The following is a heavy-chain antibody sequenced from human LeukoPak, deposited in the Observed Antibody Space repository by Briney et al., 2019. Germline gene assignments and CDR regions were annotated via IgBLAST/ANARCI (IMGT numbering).Heavy chain of an antibody. CDR3: ARLRAGDYFDY. Sequence: GGSLRLSCAASGFPFSTYSMHWVRQAPGKGLEWVAVISSDGRNKDYVDSVKGRFTISRNNSNNTLYLQMNSLRDEDTGVYYCARLRAGDYFDYWGQGTLVTVSS. V-gene: IGHV3-30*04. CDR2: ISSDGRNK. CDR1: GFPFSTYS. J-gene: IGHJ4*02. D-gene: IGHD6-19*01.